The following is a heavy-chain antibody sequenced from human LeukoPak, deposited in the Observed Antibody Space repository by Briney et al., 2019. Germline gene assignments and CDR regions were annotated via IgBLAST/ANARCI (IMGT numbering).Heavy chain of an antibody. Sequence: GGSLRLSCAASGFNFSSYWMHWVRQAPGKGLVWVSRINSDGSSTSYADSVKGRFTISRDNAKNTLYLQMNSLRAEDTAVYYYARDPSGGGYYEVDYWGQGTLVTVSS. V-gene: IGHV3-74*01. CDR3: ARDPSGGGYYEVDY. CDR1: GFNFSSYW. J-gene: IGHJ4*02. CDR2: INSDGSST. D-gene: IGHD3-22*01.